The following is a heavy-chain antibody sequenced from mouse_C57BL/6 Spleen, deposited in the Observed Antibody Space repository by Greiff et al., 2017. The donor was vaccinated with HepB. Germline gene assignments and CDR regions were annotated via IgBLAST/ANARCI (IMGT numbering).Heavy chain of an antibody. CDR3: ARDGDYDGDGYFDY. J-gene: IGHJ2*01. CDR2: IDPSDSYT. CDR1: GYTFTSYW. Sequence: VQLQQSGAELVMPGASVKLSCKASGYTFTSYWMHWVKQRPGQGLEWIGEIDPSDSYTNYNQKFKGKSTLTVDKSSSTAYMQLSSLTSEDSAVYYCARDGDYDGDGYFDYWGQGTTLTVSS. D-gene: IGHD2-4*01. V-gene: IGHV1-69*01.